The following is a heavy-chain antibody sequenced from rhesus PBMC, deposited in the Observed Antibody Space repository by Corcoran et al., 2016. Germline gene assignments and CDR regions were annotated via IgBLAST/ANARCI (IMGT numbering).Heavy chain of an antibody. CDR3: AIGYSGSSFDY. Sequence: QVQLQESGPGVVKPSETLSLTCAVSGGSISDSYRWSCIRQPPWKGLEWIGYIYGSSTSTNYNPSLKRRVTISKDTSKNQFSVKLSSVTAADTAVYYCAIGYSGSSFDYWGQGVLVTVSS. CDR1: GGSISDSYR. CDR2: IYGSSTST. D-gene: IGHD6-25*01. J-gene: IGHJ4*01. V-gene: IGHV4S10*01.